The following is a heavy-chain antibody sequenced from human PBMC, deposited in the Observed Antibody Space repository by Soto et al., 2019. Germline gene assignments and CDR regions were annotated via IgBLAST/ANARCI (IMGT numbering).Heavy chain of an antibody. Sequence: GGSLRLSCAASGLTFSSYGMHWVRQAPGKGPEWVAVISHDGSYKYYGESVKGRFAISRDNSKNTLYLQMNSLESEDTAVYYCAKDNEYSRTLAFSSADNWGQGTQVTSPQ. J-gene: IGHJ4*02. CDR1: GLTFSSYG. CDR3: AKDNEYSRTLAFSSADN. D-gene: IGHD6-13*01. V-gene: IGHV3-30*18. CDR2: ISHDGSYK.